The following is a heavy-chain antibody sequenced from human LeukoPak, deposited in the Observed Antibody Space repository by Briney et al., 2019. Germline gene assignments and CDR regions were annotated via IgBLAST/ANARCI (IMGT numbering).Heavy chain of an antibody. Sequence: PGGSLRLSCSASGFTFSSYAMHWVRQAPGKGLEYVSAISSNGGSTYYADSVKGRFTISRDNSKNTLYLQMSSLRAEDTAVYYCVKDLRGVYSSSDNWFDPWGQGTLVTVSS. V-gene: IGHV3-64D*09. CDR2: ISSNGGST. CDR1: GFTFSSYA. D-gene: IGHD6-6*01. J-gene: IGHJ5*02. CDR3: VKDLRGVYSSSDNWFDP.